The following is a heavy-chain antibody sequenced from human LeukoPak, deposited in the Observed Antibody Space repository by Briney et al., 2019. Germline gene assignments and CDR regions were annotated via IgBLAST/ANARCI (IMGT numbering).Heavy chain of an antibody. CDR2: ISGSGGST. D-gene: IGHD6-13*01. V-gene: IGHV3-23*01. CDR1: GFIFSRYG. J-gene: IGHJ4*02. CDR3: ARVGSSLTHYFDY. Sequence: GGSLRLSCAASGFIFSRYGMNWVRQAPGKGLEWVSAISGSGGSTYYADSVKGRFTISRDNAKNSLYLQMNSLRPEDTAVYYCARVGSSLTHYFDYWGQGTLVTVSS.